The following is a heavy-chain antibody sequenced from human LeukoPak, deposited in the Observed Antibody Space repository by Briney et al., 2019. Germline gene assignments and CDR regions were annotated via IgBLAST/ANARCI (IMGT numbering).Heavy chain of an antibody. CDR3: ARVWSSSWYGNFDY. Sequence: ASVKVSCKASGYTFTGYYIHWVRQAPGQGLEWMGWINPNSGGTNYAQKFQGRVTMTRDTSISTAYMELSRLRSDDTAVYYCARVWSSSWYGNFDYWGQGTLVTVSS. CDR2: INPNSGGT. CDR1: GYTFTGYY. J-gene: IGHJ4*02. V-gene: IGHV1-2*02. D-gene: IGHD6-13*01.